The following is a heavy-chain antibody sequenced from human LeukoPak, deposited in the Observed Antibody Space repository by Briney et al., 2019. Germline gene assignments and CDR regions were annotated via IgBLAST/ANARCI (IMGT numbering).Heavy chain of an antibody. V-gene: IGHV4-59*11. D-gene: IGHD1-14*01. CDR1: GDSITGHY. CDR3: ARDRISINALDM. Sequence: SETLSLTCSVSGDSITGHYLTWIRQPPGNGLEWIGYLSQIGSTNYNPSLKSRVTISVDTSKNQFSLKLTSVTAADMALYYCARDRISINALDMWGQGTMVTVSS. CDR2: LSQIGST. J-gene: IGHJ3*02.